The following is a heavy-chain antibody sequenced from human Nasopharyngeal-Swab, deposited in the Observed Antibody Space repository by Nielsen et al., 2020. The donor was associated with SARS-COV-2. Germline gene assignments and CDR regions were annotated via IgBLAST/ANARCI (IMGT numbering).Heavy chain of an antibody. Sequence: SVKVSYKASGGTFSSYAISWVRQAPGQGLEWMGGIIPIFGTANYAQKFQGRVTITADKSTSTAYMELSSLRSEDTAVYYCAREGDIVVVPAAGGYYGMDVWGQGTTVTVSS. J-gene: IGHJ6*02. CDR3: AREGDIVVVPAAGGYYGMDV. CDR1: GGTFSSYA. V-gene: IGHV1-69*06. D-gene: IGHD2-2*01. CDR2: IIPIFGTA.